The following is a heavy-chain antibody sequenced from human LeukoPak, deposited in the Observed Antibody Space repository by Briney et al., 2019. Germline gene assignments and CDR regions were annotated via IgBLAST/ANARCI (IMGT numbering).Heavy chain of an antibody. J-gene: IGHJ4*02. CDR1: GFTVSSNY. D-gene: IGHD2-2*01. CDR3: AREKRSSTSMDY. CDR2: IYSGGST. Sequence: GGSLRLSCAASGFTVSSNYMSWVRQAPGKGLEWVSVIYSGGSTYYADSVKGRFTISRDNAKNTLYLQMNSLRAEDTAVYYCAREKRSSTSMDYGGQGTLVTVST. V-gene: IGHV3-53*01.